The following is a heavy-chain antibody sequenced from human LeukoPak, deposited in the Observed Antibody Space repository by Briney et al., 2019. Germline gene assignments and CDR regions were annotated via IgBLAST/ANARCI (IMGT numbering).Heavy chain of an antibody. J-gene: IGHJ4*02. Sequence: GSLRLSCAASGFTFSSYWMSWVRQAPGKGLEWVANIKQDGSEKYYVDSVKGRFTISRDNAKNSLYLQMNSLRAEDTAVYYCARGGRMIVGRPSSFDYWGQGTLVTVSS. V-gene: IGHV3-7*01. D-gene: IGHD3-22*01. CDR3: ARGGRMIVGRPSSFDY. CDR2: IKQDGSEK. CDR1: GFTFSSYW.